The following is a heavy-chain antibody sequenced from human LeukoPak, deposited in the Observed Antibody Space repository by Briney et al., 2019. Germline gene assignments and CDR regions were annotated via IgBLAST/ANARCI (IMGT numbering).Heavy chain of an antibody. CDR3: ARTNGTVWFDP. V-gene: IGHV4-59*08. J-gene: IGHJ5*02. CDR1: GGSISSYY. D-gene: IGHD1-1*01. Sequence: PSETLSLTCTVSGGSISSYYWSWIRQPPGKGLEWIGYIYYSGSTNYNPSLKSRVTISVDTSKNQFSLKLSSVTAADTAVYYCARTNGTVWFDPWGQGTLVTVSS. CDR2: IYYSGST.